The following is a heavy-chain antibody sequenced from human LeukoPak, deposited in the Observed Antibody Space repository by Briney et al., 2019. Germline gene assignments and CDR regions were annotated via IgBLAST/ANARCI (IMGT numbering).Heavy chain of an antibody. D-gene: IGHD3-22*01. CDR1: VYSISSGYY. V-gene: IGHV4-38-2*02. Sequence: PSETLSLTCTVSVYSISSGYYWGWVRQPPGKALEWIGNIFYSGSTYYSPSLKTRVTISLDTSKNQFSLKLNSVTAADTAVYYCAKSNGYGLIDIWGQGTMVTVSS. CDR3: AKSNGYGLIDI. CDR2: IFYSGST. J-gene: IGHJ3*02.